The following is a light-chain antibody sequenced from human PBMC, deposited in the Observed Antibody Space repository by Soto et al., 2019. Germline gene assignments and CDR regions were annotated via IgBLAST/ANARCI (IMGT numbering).Light chain of an antibody. V-gene: IGKV3-11*01. CDR2: DAS. J-gene: IGKJ4*01. Sequence: EIVLTQSPATLSLSPGERAALSCRASQSVSSYLAWYQQKPGQAPRLLIYDASKRATGIPARFSGSAYGTDLTLTISRLEPEDFAVYYCQQRSNWPSTYGGGNKVDIK. CDR3: QQRSNWPST. CDR1: QSVSSY.